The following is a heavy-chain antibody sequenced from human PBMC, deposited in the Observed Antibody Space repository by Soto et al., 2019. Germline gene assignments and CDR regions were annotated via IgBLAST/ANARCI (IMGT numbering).Heavy chain of an antibody. J-gene: IGHJ4*02. CDR1: GYTFTTYG. CDR3: VSLDKRVADLDY. D-gene: IGHD6-19*01. V-gene: IGHV1-18*04. Sequence: QVQLVQSGAEVKEPGASVKVSCKTSGYTFTTYGIDWVRQDPGQGLAWMGWISAYNGDTKYAQKFQGRVTMTTDTSARTAYMELRSLRSDDTAVYYCVSLDKRVADLDYWGQGTPVTVSS. CDR2: ISAYNGDT.